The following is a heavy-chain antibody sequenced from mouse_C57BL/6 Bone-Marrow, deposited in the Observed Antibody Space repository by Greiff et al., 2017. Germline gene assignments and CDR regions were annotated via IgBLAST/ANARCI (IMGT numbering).Heavy chain of an antibody. CDR2: INPSNGGT. Sequence: QVQLQQPGTELVKPGASVKLSCKASGYTFTSYWMHWVKQRPGQGLEWIGNINPSNGGTNYNEKFKRKATLTVDKSSSTAYMQLSSLTSEDSAVYYCARVEYGRYAMDHWGQGTSVTVYS. J-gene: IGHJ4*01. D-gene: IGHD2-10*02. CDR3: ARVEYGRYAMDH. CDR1: GYTFTSYW. V-gene: IGHV1-53*01.